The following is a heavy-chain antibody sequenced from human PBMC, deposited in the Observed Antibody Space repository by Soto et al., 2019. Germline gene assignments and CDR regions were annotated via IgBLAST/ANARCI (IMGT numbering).Heavy chain of an antibody. Sequence: GGSLRLSCAASGFTFSSYAMSWVRQAPGKGLEWVSAISGSGGSTYYADSVKGRFTISRDNSKNTLYLQMNSLRAEDTAVYYCAKDCKVLGQYDYIWGSYRPNDAFDIWGQGTMVTVSS. CDR2: ISGSGGST. D-gene: IGHD3-16*02. CDR3: AKDCKVLGQYDYIWGSYRPNDAFDI. V-gene: IGHV3-23*01. J-gene: IGHJ3*02. CDR1: GFTFSSYA.